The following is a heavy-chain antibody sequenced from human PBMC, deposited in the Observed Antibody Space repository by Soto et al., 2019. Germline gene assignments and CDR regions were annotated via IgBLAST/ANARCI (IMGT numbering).Heavy chain of an antibody. J-gene: IGHJ6*02. CDR1: GGIFSTSG. Sequence: QVQLVQSGAEVRKPGSSVKVSCKTSGGIFSTSGIAWVRQAPGQGLEWMGGVSPLFGTPNYPQNFQGRVAMTCDESTTTDFLELRNLTLEDTAVYYCARGRCNSPSCYYDVMAVWGQGTAVIVSS. V-gene: IGHV1-69*01. CDR3: ARGRCNSPSCYYDVMAV. CDR2: VSPLFGTP. D-gene: IGHD2-2*02.